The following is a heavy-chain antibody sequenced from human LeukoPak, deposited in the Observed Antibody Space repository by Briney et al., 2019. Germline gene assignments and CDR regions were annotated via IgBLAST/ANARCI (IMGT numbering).Heavy chain of an antibody. Sequence: GGSLRLSCAASGFTFSSYAMTWVRQAPGKGLEWVSTISGGGGSTDYADSVKGRFTISRDNSKNTLYLQINSLRGEDTAVYYCAKDRGHCINGVCYNNYYMDVWGTGTTVTVSS. CDR2: ISGGGGST. V-gene: IGHV3-23*01. D-gene: IGHD2-8*01. J-gene: IGHJ6*03. CDR3: AKDRGHCINGVCYNNYYMDV. CDR1: GFTFSSYA.